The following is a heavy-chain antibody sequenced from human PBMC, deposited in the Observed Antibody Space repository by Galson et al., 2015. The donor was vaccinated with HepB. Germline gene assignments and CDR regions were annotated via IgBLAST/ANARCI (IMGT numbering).Heavy chain of an antibody. CDR1: GFMFRTYG. J-gene: IGHJ6*03. Sequence: SLRLSCAASGFMFRTYGMHWVRQAPGKGLEWVATISYDGVNKYHADSVKGRFTVSRDESRRTLYLQMNSLRTEDTALYYCAKDGGTSSYYYYFMDVWGKGTTVTVSS. V-gene: IGHV3-33*03. CDR3: AKDGGTSSYYYYFMDV. CDR2: ISYDGVNK. D-gene: IGHD3-3*01.